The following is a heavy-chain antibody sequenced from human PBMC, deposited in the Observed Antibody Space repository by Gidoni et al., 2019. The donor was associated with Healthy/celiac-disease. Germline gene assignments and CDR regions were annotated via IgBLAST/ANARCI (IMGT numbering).Heavy chain of an antibody. D-gene: IGHD1-26*01. CDR3: ARVRWELLPGELDY. CDR1: GFTFSSYS. V-gene: IGHV3-21*01. J-gene: IGHJ4*02. Sequence: EVQLVESGGGLVKPGGSLRLSCAASGFTFSSYSMNWVRQAPGKGLEWVSSISSSSSYIYYADSVKGRFTISRDNAKNSLYLQMNSLRAEDTAVYYCARVRWELLPGELDYWGQGTLVTVSS. CDR2: ISSSSSYI.